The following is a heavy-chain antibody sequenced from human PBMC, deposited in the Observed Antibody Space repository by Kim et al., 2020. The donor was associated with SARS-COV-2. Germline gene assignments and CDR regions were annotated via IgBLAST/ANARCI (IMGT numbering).Heavy chain of an antibody. CDR3: ARDVGQQLGNFDY. Sequence: GGSLRLSCAASGFTFSSYNMNWVRQAPGKGLEWVSSISSSSGYIYYADSVKGRFTISRDNAKNSLYLQMNSLRVEDTAVYYCARDVGQQLGNFDYWCQG. J-gene: IGHJ4*02. V-gene: IGHV3-21*01. CDR1: GFTFSSYN. CDR2: ISSSSGYI. D-gene: IGHD6-13*01.